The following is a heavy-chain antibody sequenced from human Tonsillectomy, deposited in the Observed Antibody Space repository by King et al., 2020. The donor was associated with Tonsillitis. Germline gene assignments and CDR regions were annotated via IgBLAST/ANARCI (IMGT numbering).Heavy chain of an antibody. CDR1: GFTFSDYY. Sequence: QLVQSGGGLVKPGGSLRLSCAASGFTFSDYYISWIRQAPGQGLEWVAYISTSSSYTNYAEFVKGRFTIPRDNAKNSLYMLMNSLRAEDTSVYYCAKVTWFGELSVGHFDYGGEGTLVTVSS. V-gene: IGHV3-11*05. D-gene: IGHD3-10*01. CDR2: ISTSSSYT. J-gene: IGHJ4*02. CDR3: AKVTWFGELSVGHFDY.